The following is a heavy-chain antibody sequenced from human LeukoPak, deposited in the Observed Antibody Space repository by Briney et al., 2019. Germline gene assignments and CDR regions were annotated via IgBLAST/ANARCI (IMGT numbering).Heavy chain of an antibody. CDR1: GFTFSTYT. Sequence: GGSLRLSCAASGFTFSTYTMHWVRQAPGRGLEWVSSISSRSIDIYYADSVKGRFTISRDNAKSSLHLQMNSLRAEDTAVYYCAREWSPFWGSSYGYWGQGTLVTVSS. CDR3: AREWSPFWGSSYGY. J-gene: IGHJ4*02. CDR2: ISSRSIDI. V-gene: IGHV3-21*06. D-gene: IGHD6-6*01.